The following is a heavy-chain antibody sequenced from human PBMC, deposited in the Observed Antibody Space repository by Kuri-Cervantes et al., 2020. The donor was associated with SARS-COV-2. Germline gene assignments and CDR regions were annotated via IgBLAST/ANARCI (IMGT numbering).Heavy chain of an antibody. CDR1: GYTFTDSY. Sequence: ASVKVSCKASGYTFTDSYVHWVRQAPGQGLEWMGYIKPNNGGTNYAQKFQGRVTMTRDTSISTAYMELSRLRSDDTAVYYCARAEDVWSGYSYYFDSWGQGTLVTVSS. J-gene: IGHJ4*02. CDR3: ARAEDVWSGYSYYFDS. CDR2: IKPNNGGT. D-gene: IGHD3-3*01. V-gene: IGHV1-2*02.